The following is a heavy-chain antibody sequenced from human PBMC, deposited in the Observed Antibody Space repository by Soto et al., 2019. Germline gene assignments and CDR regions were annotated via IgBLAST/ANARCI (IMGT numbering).Heavy chain of an antibody. V-gene: IGHV4-4*07. CDR1: GASISGYY. CDR2: IYATGTT. Sequence: SETLSLTCTVSGASISGYYWSWIRKSAGKGLEWIGRIYATGTTDYNPSLKSRVMRSVDTSKKQFSLRLRSVTAADTAVYYCVRDGTKTLRDWFDPWGQGISVTVSS. J-gene: IGHJ5*02. D-gene: IGHD1-1*01. CDR3: VRDGTKTLRDWFDP.